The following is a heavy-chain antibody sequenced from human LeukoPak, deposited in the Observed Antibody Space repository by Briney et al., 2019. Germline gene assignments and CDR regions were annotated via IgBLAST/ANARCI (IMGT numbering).Heavy chain of an antibody. V-gene: IGHV3-23*01. CDR3: AKEAVAGDYFDY. D-gene: IGHD6-19*01. CDR1: GFTFSSYA. Sequence: GGSLRLSCAASGFTFSSYAMSWVRQAPGKGLEWVSAISGSGGSTYYADSVKGRFTIARDNSKNTLHLQMNSLRDEDTAVYYCAKEAVAGDYFDYWGQGTRVTVSS. J-gene: IGHJ4*02. CDR2: ISGSGGST.